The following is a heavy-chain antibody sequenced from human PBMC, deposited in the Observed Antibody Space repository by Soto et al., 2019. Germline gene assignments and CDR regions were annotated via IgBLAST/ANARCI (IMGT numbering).Heavy chain of an antibody. CDR2: VYWDHDK. CDR3: AHGGDLWNGYYKKGFDY. V-gene: IGHV2-5*02. J-gene: IGHJ4*02. D-gene: IGHD3-3*01. Sequence: QITLKESGPTLVKPTQTLTLTCTFSGFSLTTSGVGVGWIRQPPGKALEWLALVYWDHDKRYSPSLKSRLTITKDASKNQVVLIMTNMDPVDTATYYCAHGGDLWNGYYKKGFDYWGQGTLVTVSS. CDR1: GFSLTTSGVG.